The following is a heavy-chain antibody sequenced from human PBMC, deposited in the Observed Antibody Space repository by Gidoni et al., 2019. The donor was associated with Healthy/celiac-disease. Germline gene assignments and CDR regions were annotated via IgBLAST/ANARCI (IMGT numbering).Heavy chain of an antibody. Sequence: QVQLVQSGAEVKKPGSSVKVSCKASGGPFSSYTISWVRQAPGQGLEWMGRIIPILGIANYAQKFQGRVTITADKSTSTAYMELSSLRSEDTAVYYCARGSGRDGYNFYYYYGMDVWGQGTTVTVSS. D-gene: IGHD5-12*01. J-gene: IGHJ6*02. CDR2: IIPILGIA. V-gene: IGHV1-69*02. CDR1: GGPFSSYT. CDR3: ARGSGRDGYNFYYYYGMDV.